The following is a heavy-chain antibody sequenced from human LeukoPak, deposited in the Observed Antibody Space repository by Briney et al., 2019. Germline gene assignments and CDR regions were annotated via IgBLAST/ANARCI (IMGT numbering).Heavy chain of an antibody. D-gene: IGHD2-2*01. CDR1: GFTFSSYG. CDR2: IRYDGSNK. CDR3: AKDGALSTSWYFYCDY. J-gene: IGHJ4*02. Sequence: GGSLRLSCAASGFTFSSYGMHWVRQAPGKGLEWVAFIRYDGSNKYYADSVKGRFTISRDNSKNTLYLQMNSLRAEDTAVYYCAKDGALSTSWYFYCDYWGQGTLVTVSS. V-gene: IGHV3-30*02.